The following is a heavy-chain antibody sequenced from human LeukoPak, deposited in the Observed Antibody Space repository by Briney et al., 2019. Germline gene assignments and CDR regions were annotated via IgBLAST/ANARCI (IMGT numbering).Heavy chain of an antibody. Sequence: SETLSLTCTVSGGSISSYYWSWIRQPPGKGLEWLGRIFDSGSTAYNPSLNSRVSMSVDRSKNQFSLTLTSVTAADTAVYCARLGIKESLWGQGTLITVSS. CDR2: IFDSGST. V-gene: IGHV4-59*08. CDR3: RLGIKESL. D-gene: IGHD1-14*01. CDR1: GGSISSYY. J-gene: IGHJ4*02.